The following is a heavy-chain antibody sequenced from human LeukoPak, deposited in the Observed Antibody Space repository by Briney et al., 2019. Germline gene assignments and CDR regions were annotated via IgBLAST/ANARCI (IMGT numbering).Heavy chain of an antibody. D-gene: IGHD6-13*01. J-gene: IGHJ4*02. V-gene: IGHV5-51*01. CDR1: GYSFTSYW. CDR3: ARQVTVATAGDY. CDR2: IYPGDSDT. Sequence: GESLKISCKGSGYSFTSYWIGWVRQMPGKGLEWMGIIYPGDSDTRYSPSFEGQVTISVDKSISTAFLQWTSLKSSDTAMYYCARQVTVATAGDYWGQGTLVTVSS.